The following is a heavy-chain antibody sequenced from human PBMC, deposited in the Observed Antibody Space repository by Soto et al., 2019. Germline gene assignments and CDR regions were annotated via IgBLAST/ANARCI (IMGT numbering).Heavy chain of an antibody. J-gene: IGHJ4*02. CDR3: ARQFDSDTTGYYYAY. CDR2: IMPIFGSA. V-gene: IGHV1-69*13. CDR1: GGSFSRST. Sequence: SVKVSCKASGGSFSRSTISWLRQAPGQGLEWMGGIMPIFGSANYAQKFQGRVTITADENTHTVYMELTRLRSEDTAVYYCARQFDSDTTGYYYAYWGQGTLVTVS. D-gene: IGHD3-22*01.